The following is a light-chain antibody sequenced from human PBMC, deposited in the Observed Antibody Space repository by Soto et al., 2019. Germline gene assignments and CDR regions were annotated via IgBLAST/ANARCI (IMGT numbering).Light chain of an antibody. CDR1: TGAVTSDHD. CDR2: DTN. Sequence: QAVVTPEPSLTVSPGGTVTLTCASSTGAVTSDHDPNWFQQKPGQAPRALIYDTNNNHSWTPARFSGSLLGGKAALTLSGVPTEDEADNYCLLYYGVAPRVFGGGTKLTVL. V-gene: IGLV7-43*01. CDR3: LLYYGVAPRV. J-gene: IGLJ3*02.